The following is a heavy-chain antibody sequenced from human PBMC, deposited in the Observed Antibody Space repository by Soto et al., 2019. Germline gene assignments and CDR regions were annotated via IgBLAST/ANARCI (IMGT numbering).Heavy chain of an antibody. D-gene: IGHD3-10*01. J-gene: IGHJ6*02. V-gene: IGHV1-69*06. CDR1: GGTFSSYA. CDR3: AREVPQFALGMDV. CDR2: IIPIFGTA. Sequence: ASVKVSCKASGGTFSSYAISWVRQAPGQGLEWMGGIIPIFGTANYAQKFQGRVTITADKSTSTAYMELGSLRSEDTAMYYCAREVPQFALGMDVWGQGTTVTVSS.